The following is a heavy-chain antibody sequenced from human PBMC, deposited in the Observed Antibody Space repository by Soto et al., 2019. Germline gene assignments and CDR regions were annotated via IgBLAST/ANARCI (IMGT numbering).Heavy chain of an antibody. D-gene: IGHD3-9*01. J-gene: IGHJ4*02. CDR2: IYYSGST. CDR3: ARVITEPYYDILTGTGPFDY. CDR1: GGSISSGDYY. V-gene: IGHV4-30-4*01. Sequence: QVQLQESGPGLVKPSQTLSLTCTVSGGSISSGDYYWSWIRQPPGKGLEWIGYIYYSGSTYYNPSLKSRVTISVDTSKNQFSLKLSSVTAADTAVYYCARVITEPYYDILTGTGPFDYWGQGTLVTVSS.